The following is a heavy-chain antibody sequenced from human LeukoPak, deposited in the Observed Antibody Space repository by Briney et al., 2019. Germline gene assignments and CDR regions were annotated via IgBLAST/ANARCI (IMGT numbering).Heavy chain of an antibody. Sequence: SETLSLTCTVSGGSVSSGSYYWSWIRQPPGKGLEWIGYISASGSTNYNPSLKSRVTISVDTSKNQFSLKLSSVTAADTAVYYCARAPTFYYYDSSGYYPGNYYYYGMDVWGQGTTVTVSS. CDR2: ISASGST. V-gene: IGHV4-61*01. D-gene: IGHD3-22*01. J-gene: IGHJ6*02. CDR1: GGSVSSGSYY. CDR3: ARAPTFYYYDSSGYYPGNYYYYGMDV.